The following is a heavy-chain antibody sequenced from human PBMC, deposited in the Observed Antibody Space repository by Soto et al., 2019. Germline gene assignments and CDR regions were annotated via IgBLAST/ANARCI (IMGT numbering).Heavy chain of an antibody. V-gene: IGHV3-30-3*01. D-gene: IGHD5-12*01. CDR3: ARGGKDGYRKDAFDI. CDR1: GFTFSTYA. Sequence: QVQLLESGGGVVQPGRSLRLSRAASGFTFSTYAMHWVRQAPGKGLEWVAVISYDGSNKYYADSVKGRFTISRDNSKNTLYLQMNSLRTEDTAVYYCARGGKDGYRKDAFDIWGQGTMVTVSS. J-gene: IGHJ3*02. CDR2: ISYDGSNK.